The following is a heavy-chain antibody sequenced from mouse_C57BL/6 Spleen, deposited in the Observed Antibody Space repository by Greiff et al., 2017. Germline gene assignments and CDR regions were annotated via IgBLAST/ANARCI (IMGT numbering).Heavy chain of an antibody. CDR3: ALTAQATGYAMDY. CDR1: GYTFPSYW. V-gene: IGHV1-52*01. J-gene: IGHJ4*01. Sequence: QVQLQQPGAELVRPGSSVKLSCKAPGYTFPSYWMHWVKQRPIQGLEWIGNIDPSDSETHYNQKFKDKATLTVDKSSSTAYMQLSSLTSEDSAVYYCALTAQATGYAMDYWGQGTSVTVSS. D-gene: IGHD3-2*02. CDR2: IDPSDSET.